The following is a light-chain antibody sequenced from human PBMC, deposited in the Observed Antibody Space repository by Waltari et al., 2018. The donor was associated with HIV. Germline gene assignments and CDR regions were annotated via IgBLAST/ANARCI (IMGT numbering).Light chain of an antibody. CDR3: QHRSAWPPT. V-gene: IGKV3-11*01. CDR1: QTVHYF. CDR2: SAS. J-gene: IGKJ4*01. Sequence: EIVLTQSPATLSLSPGERATLSCRASQTVHYFLAWYQQKPGRAPRLLIYSASKRATGIPDRFSGSGSGTDFTLTISNLEPEDFAFYYCQHRSAWPPTLGGGTRVEIK.